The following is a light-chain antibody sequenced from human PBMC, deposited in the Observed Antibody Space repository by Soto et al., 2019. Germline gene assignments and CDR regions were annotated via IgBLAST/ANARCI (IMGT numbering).Light chain of an antibody. Sequence: QSALTQPASVSGSPGQSITISCTGTSSDIGSNNYVSWFQQRPGKAHTLIIYEVSNRPSGVSTHFSGSKSDNTASLTISGLLPEDEAEYYCSSYTTTTRLFGGGTKLTVL. CDR3: SSYTTTTRL. CDR1: SSDIGSNNY. J-gene: IGLJ3*02. V-gene: IGLV2-14*01. CDR2: EVS.